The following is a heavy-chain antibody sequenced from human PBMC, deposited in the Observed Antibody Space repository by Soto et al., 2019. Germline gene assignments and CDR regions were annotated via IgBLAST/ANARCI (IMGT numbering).Heavy chain of an antibody. D-gene: IGHD6-19*01. CDR1: GGSFSGYY. J-gene: IGHJ5*02. V-gene: IGHV4-34*01. CDR3: ARGLGSGWYGVWFDP. Sequence: SETLSLTCAVYGGSFSGYYWSWIRQPPGKGLEWIGEINHSGSTNYNPSFKSRVTISVDTSKNQFSLKLSSVTAADTAVYYCARGLGSGWYGVWFDPWGQGTLVTVSS. CDR2: INHSGST.